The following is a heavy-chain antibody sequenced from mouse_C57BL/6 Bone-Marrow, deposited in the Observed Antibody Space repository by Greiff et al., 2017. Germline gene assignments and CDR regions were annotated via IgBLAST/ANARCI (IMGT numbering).Heavy chain of an antibody. CDR1: GYTFTDYY. J-gene: IGHJ3*01. Sequence: EVQRVESGPVLVKPGASVKMSCKASGYTFTDYYMNWVKQSHGKSLEWIGVINPYNGGTSYNQKFKGKATLTVDKSSSTAYMELNSLTSEDSAVYYCASYYYGSSYVWFAYWGQGTLVTVSA. D-gene: IGHD1-1*01. CDR3: ASYYYGSSYVWFAY. CDR2: INPYNGGT. V-gene: IGHV1-19*01.